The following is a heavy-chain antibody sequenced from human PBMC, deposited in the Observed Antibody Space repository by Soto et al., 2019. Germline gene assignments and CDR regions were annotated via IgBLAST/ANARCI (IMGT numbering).Heavy chain of an antibody. V-gene: IGHV4-39*01. CDR3: ARLEGLATISYYFDF. CDR2: VYYRGNA. Sequence: PSETLSLTCSVSDDSINSDKYYWGWIRQPPGKGLEWIGSVYYRGNAYYNPSLQTRVTISLDKSKSQFSLKLNSVTAADSAVYFCARLEGLATISYYFDFWGPAALVTVSS. D-gene: IGHD3-9*01. J-gene: IGHJ4*02. CDR1: DDSINSDKYY.